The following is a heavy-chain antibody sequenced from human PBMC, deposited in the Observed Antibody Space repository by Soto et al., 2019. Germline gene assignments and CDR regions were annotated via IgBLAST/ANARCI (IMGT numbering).Heavy chain of an antibody. D-gene: IGHD6-19*01. CDR3: TTGGYSSGWYVNYYYGMDV. J-gene: IGHJ6*04. CDR1: GFTFSNAW. CDR2: IKSKTDGGTT. V-gene: IGHV3-15*07. Sequence: GGSLRLSCAASGFTFSNAWMNWVRQAPGKGLEWVGRIKSKTDGGTTDYAAPVKGRFTISRDDSKNTLYLQMNSLKTEDTAVYYCTTGGYSSGWYVNYYYGMDVWGKGTTVTVSS.